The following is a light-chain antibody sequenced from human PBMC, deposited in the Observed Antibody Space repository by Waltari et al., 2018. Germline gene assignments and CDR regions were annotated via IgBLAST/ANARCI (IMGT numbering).Light chain of an antibody. J-gene: IGLJ1*01. CDR3: CSYAGSGTYV. CDR1: NSDVGHYNL. CDR2: EVI. Sequence: QSALTQPAPVSGTPGPSITIPCTGTNSDVGHYNLVSWYQHHPGEAPKLMICEVIKRPSGVSNRFSGSKSGNTASLTISGLQAEDEADYYCCSYAGSGTYVFGTGTKVTVL. V-gene: IGLV2-23*02.